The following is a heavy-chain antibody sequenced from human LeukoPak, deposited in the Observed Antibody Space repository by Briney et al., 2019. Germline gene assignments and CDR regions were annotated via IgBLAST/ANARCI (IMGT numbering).Heavy chain of an antibody. D-gene: IGHD5-18*01. CDR1: GYTFTSYG. Sequence: ASVKVSCKASGYTFTSYGINWVRQAPGQGLEWMGWISVYNGNTLYAQRLQGRVTMTTDTSTGTAYMDLRSLRSDDTAVYYCARALDTPTNDYWGQGTLVTVSS. J-gene: IGHJ4*02. V-gene: IGHV1-18*01. CDR2: ISVYNGNT. CDR3: ARALDTPTNDY.